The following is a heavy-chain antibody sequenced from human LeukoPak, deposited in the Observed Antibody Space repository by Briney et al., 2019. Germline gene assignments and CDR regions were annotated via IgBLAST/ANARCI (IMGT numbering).Heavy chain of an antibody. CDR3: ARHNDYYVVGAMDV. CDR2: IYYSGST. J-gene: IGHJ6*02. V-gene: IGHV4-59*08. CDR1: GGSMTPYY. D-gene: IGHD3-10*02. Sequence: PSETLSLTCTVSGGSMTPYYWSWIRQPPGKGLEWIGYIYYSGSTNYNPSLKSRVTISIDTSKNQFSLKLSSVTAADTAVYYCARHNDYYVVGAMDVWGQGTTVTVSS.